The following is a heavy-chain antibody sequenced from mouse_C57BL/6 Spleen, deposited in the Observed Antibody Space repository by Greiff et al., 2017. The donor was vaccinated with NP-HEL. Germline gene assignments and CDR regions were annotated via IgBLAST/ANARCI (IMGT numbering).Heavy chain of an antibody. CDR2: IYPGDGDT. CDR3: ARRTAQATFYAMDY. CDR1: GYAFSSSW. D-gene: IGHD3-2*02. V-gene: IGHV1-82*01. J-gene: IGHJ4*01. Sequence: QVQLQQSGPELVKPGASVKISCKASGYAFSSSWMNWVKQRPGKGLEWIGRIYPGDGDTNYNGKFKGKATLTADKSSSTAYMQLSSLTSEDSAVYFCARRTAQATFYAMDYWGQGTSVTVPS.